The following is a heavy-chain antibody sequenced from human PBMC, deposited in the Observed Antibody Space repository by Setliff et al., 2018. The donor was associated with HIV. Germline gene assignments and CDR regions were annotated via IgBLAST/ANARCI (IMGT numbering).Heavy chain of an antibody. V-gene: IGHV5-51*01. CDR2: IYPGDSDT. D-gene: IGHD3-9*01. CDR3: ARGNYDILTGYIGYYDY. CDR1: GYSFTSYW. Sequence: PGASLKISCKGSGYSFTSYWIGWVRQMPGKGLEWMGIIYPGDSDTRYSPSFQGQVTISADKSISTAYLQWSSLKASDTAMYYCARGNYDILTGYIGYYDYWGQGTLVTVSS. J-gene: IGHJ4*02.